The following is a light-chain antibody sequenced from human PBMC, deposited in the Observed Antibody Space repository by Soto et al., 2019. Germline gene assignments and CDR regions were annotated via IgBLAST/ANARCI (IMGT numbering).Light chain of an antibody. CDR1: SSDIGASKY. Sequence: QSVLTQPASVSGSPGQSITISCIGTSSDIGASKYVSWYQQHPGKAPKLLIYAVNNRPSGISSRFSGSKSGNTASLTISGLQAEDETDYYCCSFTTSSTYVFGTGTKLTVL. CDR3: CSFTTSSTYV. V-gene: IGLV2-14*01. CDR2: AVN. J-gene: IGLJ1*01.